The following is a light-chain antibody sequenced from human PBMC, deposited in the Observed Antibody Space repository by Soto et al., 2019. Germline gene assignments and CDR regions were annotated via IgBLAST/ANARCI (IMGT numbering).Light chain of an antibody. J-gene: IGKJ3*01. Sequence: DIQMTQSPSSVSASVGDRVTITCRASQDIGRWLAWYQQKPGKAPKLLIYAASSLQSGVPPRFSGSGSGTDFTPTISSLQPEDFATYYCQQADSFTTFGPGTKVDIK. CDR3: QQADSFTT. CDR2: AAS. V-gene: IGKV1-12*01. CDR1: QDIGRW.